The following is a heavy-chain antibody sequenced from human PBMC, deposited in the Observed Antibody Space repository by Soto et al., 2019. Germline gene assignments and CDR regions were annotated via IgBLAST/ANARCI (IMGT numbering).Heavy chain of an antibody. CDR2: ISAYNGNT. J-gene: IGHJ4*02. V-gene: IGHV1-18*01. Sequence: QVKLVQSGTEVKKPGASVKVSCKASGYSFGTSGISWVRQAPGQGLGWMGWISAYNGNTNYDQKLQDRGTMTKVTSSNTAYLELRRMRSDDTAMYYCARAGQYYDSSGYANWGQGTLVTVSS. CDR1: GYSFGTSG. CDR3: ARAGQYYDSSGYAN. D-gene: IGHD3-22*01.